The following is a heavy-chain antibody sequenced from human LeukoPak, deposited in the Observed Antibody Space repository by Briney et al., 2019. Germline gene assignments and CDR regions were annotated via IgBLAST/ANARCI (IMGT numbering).Heavy chain of an antibody. CDR3: ARGRPYYYYYYYMDV. V-gene: IGHV4-38-2*02. CDR2: IYHSGST. CDR1: GYSISSGYY. D-gene: IGHD5-24*01. Sequence: SETLSLTCTVAGYSISSGYYWGWIRQPPGKGLEWIGSIYHSGSTYYNPSLKRRVTISVDTSKNQFSLKLSSVTAADTAVYYCARGRPYYYYYYYMDVWGKGTTVTVSS. J-gene: IGHJ6*03.